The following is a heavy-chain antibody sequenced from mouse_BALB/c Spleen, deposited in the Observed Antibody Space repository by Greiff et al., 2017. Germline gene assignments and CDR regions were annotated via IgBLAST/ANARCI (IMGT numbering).Heavy chain of an antibody. CDR3: ARRGDGYYTFAH. Sequence: EVQLVESGPGLVKPSQSLSLTCTVTGYSITSDYAWNWIRQFPGNKLEWMGYISYSGSTSYNPSLKSRISITRDTSKNQFFLQLNSVTTEDTATYYCARRGDGYYTFAHWGQGTLVTVSA. CDR2: ISYSGST. CDR1: GYSITSDYA. D-gene: IGHD2-3*01. V-gene: IGHV3-2*02. J-gene: IGHJ3*01.